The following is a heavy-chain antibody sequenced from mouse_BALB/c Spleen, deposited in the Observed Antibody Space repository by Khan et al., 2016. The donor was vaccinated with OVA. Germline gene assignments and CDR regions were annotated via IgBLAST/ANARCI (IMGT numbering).Heavy chain of an antibody. V-gene: IGHV14-3*02. J-gene: IGHJ3*01. D-gene: IGHD2-10*01. CDR2: IDPANGNV. CDR1: GFNIKDTY. Sequence: VQLKESGAEFVKPGASVKLSCTASGFNIKDTYMHWINQRPQQGLVWIGRIDPANGNVKYDPKFQDKATIAAGASSNTAYLHLSSLTSEDTAVYYCTRGAYNGLFAYRGQGTLVTVSA. CDR3: TRGAYNGLFAY.